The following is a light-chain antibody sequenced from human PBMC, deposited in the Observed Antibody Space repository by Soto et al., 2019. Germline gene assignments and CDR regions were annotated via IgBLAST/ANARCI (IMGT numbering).Light chain of an antibody. J-gene: IGKJ4*01. CDR1: QSVSGY. CDR2: DTS. V-gene: IGKV3-11*01. CDR3: HQRSNWPST. Sequence: EIVLTQSPATLSCSPGERATLSCRASQSVSGYLAWYQQKPGQAPRLLIYDTSNRATGIPARFSGSGSGTDFTLTISSLEPEDFAVYYCHQRSNWPSTFGGGTKVEIK.